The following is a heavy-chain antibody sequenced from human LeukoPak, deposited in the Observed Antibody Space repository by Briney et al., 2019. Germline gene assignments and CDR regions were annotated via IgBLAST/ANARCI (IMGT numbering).Heavy chain of an antibody. J-gene: IGHJ4*02. V-gene: IGHV3-21*01. Sequence: PGGSLRLSCAASGFPFSTYSMNWVRQAPGKGLEWVSSISSSSSYIYYADSVKGRFTISRDNAKNSLYLQMNSLRAEDTAVYYCARDRVPYSSGWYREGFDYWGQGTLVTVSS. CDR3: ARDRVPYSSGWYREGFDY. D-gene: IGHD6-19*01. CDR2: ISSSSSYI. CDR1: GFPFSTYS.